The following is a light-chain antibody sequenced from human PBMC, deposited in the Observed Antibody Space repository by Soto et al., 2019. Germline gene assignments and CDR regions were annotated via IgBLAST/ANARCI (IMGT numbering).Light chain of an antibody. J-gene: IGKJ1*01. Sequence: DIVMTQSPLSLPVTPGEPASISCRSSQSLLHSNGYNYLYWYVQKPGQSPQLLIYLGSNRASGVPDRFSGSGSGTDFTLKISRVEAEDVGVYYCMQTLQTPWTFGQGTKVEVK. V-gene: IGKV2-28*01. CDR1: QSLLHSNGYNY. CDR2: LGS. CDR3: MQTLQTPWT.